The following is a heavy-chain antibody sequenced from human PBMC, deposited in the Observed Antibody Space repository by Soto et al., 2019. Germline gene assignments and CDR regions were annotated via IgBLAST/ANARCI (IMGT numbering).Heavy chain of an antibody. Sequence: SETLSLICTVSGGSISSYYWSWIRQPPGKGLEWIGYIYYSGSTNYNPSLKSRVTISVDTSKNQFSLKLSSVTAADTAVYYCARSEFIDDFWSGYDYWGQGTLVTVSS. CDR3: ARSEFIDDFWSGYDY. V-gene: IGHV4-59*01. J-gene: IGHJ4*02. D-gene: IGHD3-3*01. CDR2: IYYSGST. CDR1: GGSISSYY.